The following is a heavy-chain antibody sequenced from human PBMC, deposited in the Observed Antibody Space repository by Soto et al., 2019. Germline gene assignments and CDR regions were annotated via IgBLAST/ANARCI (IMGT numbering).Heavy chain of an antibody. D-gene: IGHD1-26*01. J-gene: IGHJ4*02. CDR2: IYYSGTT. CDR1: GYSIRSSNL. Sequence: SETLSLTCAVSGYSIRSSNLWGWIRQPPGKGLEWIGYIYYSGTTYYNPSLKSRVTMSVDTSKNQFSLKLTSVTAVDTAVYYCARREIQGPIDYWGQGTLVTGSS. V-gene: IGHV4-28*01. CDR3: ARREIQGPIDY.